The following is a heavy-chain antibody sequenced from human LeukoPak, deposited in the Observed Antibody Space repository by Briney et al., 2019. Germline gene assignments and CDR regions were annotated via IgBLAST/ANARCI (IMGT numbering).Heavy chain of an antibody. J-gene: IGHJ4*02. CDR2: ISCSGSS. V-gene: IGHV4-59*01. CDR3: AGQYFSGYLGYFED. D-gene: IGHD3-22*01. CDR1: GASISSYF. Sequence: SETLSLTCTVSGASISSYFWSWIRQPPGKGLEWIGFISCSGSSKYNPSLQRRVTKSLETSKKQLALKLMHVTTADTAVYYCAGQYFSGYLGYFEDWGQGTLVTVSS.